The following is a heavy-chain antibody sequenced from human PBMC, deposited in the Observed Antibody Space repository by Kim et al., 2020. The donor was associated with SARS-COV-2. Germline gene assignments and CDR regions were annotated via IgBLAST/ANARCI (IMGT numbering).Heavy chain of an antibody. D-gene: IGHD3-22*01. CDR2: ITSAGDT. V-gene: IGHV3-23*01. CDR1: GFTFSYHA. Sequence: GGSLRLSCAASGFTFSYHAMTWVRQAPGKGLEWVSGITSAGDTYYADSVKGRFTISRDDSKDTLYLQMNSLRAGDTAVYYCARDLGTCLFCLRPYYHDSRGDRVFYHYGMVVWGQGTTGTVSS. CDR3: ARDLGTCLFCLRPYYHDSRGDRVFYHYGMVV. J-gene: IGHJ6*02.